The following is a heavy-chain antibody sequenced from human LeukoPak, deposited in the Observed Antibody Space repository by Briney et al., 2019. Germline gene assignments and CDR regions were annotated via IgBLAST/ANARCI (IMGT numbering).Heavy chain of an antibody. J-gene: IGHJ4*02. CDR1: GGPFSDHY. CDR2: INHSGST. Sequence: SETLSLTCGVYGGPFSDHYWSWIRQTPGKGLEWIGEINHSGSTNYNPSLKSRVTISVDTSKNQFSLKLSSVTAADTAVYYCARQNSSYDLGPFAYWGQGTLVTVSS. D-gene: IGHD5-12*01. CDR3: ARQNSSYDLGPFAY. V-gene: IGHV4-34*01.